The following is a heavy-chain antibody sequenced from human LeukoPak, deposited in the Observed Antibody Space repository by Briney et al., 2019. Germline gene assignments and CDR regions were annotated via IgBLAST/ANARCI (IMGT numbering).Heavy chain of an antibody. D-gene: IGHD5-18*01. J-gene: IGHJ4*02. CDR1: GDSISNYN. Sequence: SETLSLTCTVSGDSISNYNWSWIRQPPGKGLEWIGYIYYSGSTNYNPSLKSRVTISVDTSKNQFSLKLSPVTAADTAVYYCARLHDGYRYGADYWGQGTLVTAS. V-gene: IGHV4-59*08. CDR3: ARLHDGYRYGADY. CDR2: IYYSGST.